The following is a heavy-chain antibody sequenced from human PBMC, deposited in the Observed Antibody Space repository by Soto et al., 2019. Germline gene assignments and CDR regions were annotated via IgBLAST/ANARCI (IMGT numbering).Heavy chain of an antibody. J-gene: IGHJ4*02. V-gene: IGHV3-23*01. CDR3: VRRNGLTVAGIRQFDY. CDR1: GFTFSVFA. D-gene: IGHD6-19*01. Sequence: EVQLLESGGGLVQPGGSLRLSCGASGFTFSVFAMTWVRQAPGKGLEWVSTISGSSGSTYFADSVKGRFTISRDNSNNTLYLQMNTLRAEDTAVYFCVRRNGLTVAGIRQFDYWGPGTLVTVSS. CDR2: ISGSSGST.